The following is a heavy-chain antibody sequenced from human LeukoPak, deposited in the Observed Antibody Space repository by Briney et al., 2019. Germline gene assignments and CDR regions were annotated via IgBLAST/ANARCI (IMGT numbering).Heavy chain of an antibody. CDR2: IIPIFGTA. V-gene: IGHV1-69*13. D-gene: IGHD3-22*01. CDR1: GGTFSSYA. Sequence: SVKVSCKASGGTFSSYAISWVRQAPGQGLEWMGGIIPIFGTANYAQKFQGGVTITADESTSTAYMELSSLRSEDTAVYYCAVGDYYDSSGYLDYWGQGTLVTVSS. J-gene: IGHJ4*02. CDR3: AVGDYYDSSGYLDY.